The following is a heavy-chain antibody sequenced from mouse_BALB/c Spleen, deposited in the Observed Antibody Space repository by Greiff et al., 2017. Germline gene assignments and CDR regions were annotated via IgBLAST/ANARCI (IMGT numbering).Heavy chain of an antibody. CDR1: GFSLTGYG. J-gene: IGHJ1*01. V-gene: IGHV2-6-7*01. Sequence: VQRVESGPGLVAPSQSLSITCTVSGFSLTGYGVNWVRQPPGKGLEWLGMIWGDGSTDYNSALKSRLSISKDNSKSQVFLKMNSLQTDDTARYYCARGSYYYGSSYSLWYFDVWGAGTTVTVSS. D-gene: IGHD1-1*01. CDR3: ARGSYYYGSSYSLWYFDV. CDR2: IWGDGST.